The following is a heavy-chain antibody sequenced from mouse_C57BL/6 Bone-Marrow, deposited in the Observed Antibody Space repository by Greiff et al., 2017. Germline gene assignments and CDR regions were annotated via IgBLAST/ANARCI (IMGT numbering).Heavy chain of an antibody. Sequence: QVQLQQSGAELARPGASVKLSCKASGYTFTSYGISWVKQRTGQGLEWIGEIYPRSGNTYYNEKFKGKATLTADKSSSTAYMELRSLTSEDSAVYFGARVRVYYYVGAHDYWGQGTTLTVSS. V-gene: IGHV1-81*01. CDR3: ARVRVYYYVGAHDY. D-gene: IGHD1-1*01. J-gene: IGHJ2*01. CDR2: IYPRSGNT. CDR1: GYTFTSYG.